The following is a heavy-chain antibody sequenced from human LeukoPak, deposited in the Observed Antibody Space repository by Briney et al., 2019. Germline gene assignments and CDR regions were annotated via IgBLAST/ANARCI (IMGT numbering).Heavy chain of an antibody. D-gene: IGHD6-13*01. CDR2: ISPGGGTT. J-gene: IGHJ4*02. V-gene: IGHV3-23*01. CDR1: GFAFGSEA. CDR3: AKEHMAAAVYYFDY. Sequence: GGSLRLSCAVSGFAFGSEAMSWVRQSPARGLEWVASISPGGGTTYYADYVKGRFTISRDNSKNSLFVQMNSLRAEDTAVYYCAKEHMAAAVYYFDYWGQGTLVTVSS.